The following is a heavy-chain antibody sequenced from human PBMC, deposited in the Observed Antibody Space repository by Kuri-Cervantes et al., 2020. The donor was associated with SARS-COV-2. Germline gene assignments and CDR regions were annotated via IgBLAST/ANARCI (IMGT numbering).Heavy chain of an antibody. CDR3: ARGHLGIDY. J-gene: IGHJ4*02. D-gene: IGHD1-26*01. V-gene: IGHV4-59*01. Sequence: SETLSLTCTVSGGSISSYYWSWIRQPPGKGLEWIGYIYYRGSTYYNPSLKSRVTISVDTSKNQFSLKLSSVTAADTAVYYCARGHLGIDYWGQGTLVTVSS. CDR1: GGSISSYY. CDR2: IYYRGST.